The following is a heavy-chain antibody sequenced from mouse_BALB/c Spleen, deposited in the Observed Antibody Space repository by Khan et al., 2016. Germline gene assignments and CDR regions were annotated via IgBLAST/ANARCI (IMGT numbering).Heavy chain of an antibody. V-gene: IGHV14-4*02. J-gene: IGHJ2*01. Sequence: VQLQQSGAELVRSGASVRLSCTASVFNIKDYYIHWVKQRPEQGLEWIGWIDPENGATEYAPKFQGKATMTADTSSNTAYLQLSRLTSEDTAVYYCNAIYYGNYIYFDYWGQGTTLTVSS. CDR1: VFNIKDYY. CDR3: NAIYYGNYIYFDY. CDR2: IDPENGAT. D-gene: IGHD2-1*01.